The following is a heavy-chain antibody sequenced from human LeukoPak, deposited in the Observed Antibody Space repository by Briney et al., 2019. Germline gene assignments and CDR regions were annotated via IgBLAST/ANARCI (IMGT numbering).Heavy chain of an antibody. Sequence: GASVKVSCKASGGTFSSYAISWVRQAPGQGLEWMGGIIPIFGTANYAQKFQGRVTITADESTSTAYMELSSLRSEDTAVYYCARSNYDFWSGDDRYFDYWGQGTLVTVSS. CDR3: ARSNYDFWSGDDRYFDY. D-gene: IGHD3-3*01. J-gene: IGHJ4*02. V-gene: IGHV1-69*13. CDR1: GGTFSSYA. CDR2: IIPIFGTA.